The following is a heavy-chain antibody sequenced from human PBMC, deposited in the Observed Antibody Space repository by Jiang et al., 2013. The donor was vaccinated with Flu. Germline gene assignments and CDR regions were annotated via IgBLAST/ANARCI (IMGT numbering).Heavy chain of an antibody. V-gene: IGHV4-39*01. CDR1: GGSISTSGYW. Sequence: GLLKPSETLSFTCTVSGGSISTSGYWWVWIRQPPGTGLEWIGSXFYSGSTYYNPSLKSRVTISIDTSKNQFSLKLTSVTAADTSVYYCARLGPVTGSLDFWGQGTLVTVSS. J-gene: IGHJ4*02. CDR3: ARLGPVTGSLDF. D-gene: IGHD3-9*01. CDR2: XFYSGST.